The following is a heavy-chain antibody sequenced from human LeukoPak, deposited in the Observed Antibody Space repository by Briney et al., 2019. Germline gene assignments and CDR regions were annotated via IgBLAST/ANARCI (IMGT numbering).Heavy chain of an antibody. Sequence: ASVKVSCKASGGTFSSYAISWVRQAPGQGLEWMGGIIPIFGTANYAQKFQGRVTITADESTSTAYMELSSLRSEDTAVYYCATADSNCSGGSCYSSDYWGQGTLVTVSS. V-gene: IGHV1-69*13. D-gene: IGHD2-15*01. CDR1: GGTFSSYA. J-gene: IGHJ4*02. CDR2: IIPIFGTA. CDR3: ATADSNCSGGSCYSSDY.